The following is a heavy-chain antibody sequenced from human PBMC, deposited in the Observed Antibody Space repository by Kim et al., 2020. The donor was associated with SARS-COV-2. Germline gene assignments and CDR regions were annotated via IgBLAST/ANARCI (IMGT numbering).Heavy chain of an antibody. CDR1: GFIVNTYS. CDR2: ISSRRSDT. D-gene: IGHD2-15*01. Sequence: GGSLRLSCEVSGFIVNTYSMNWVRQAPGKGLEWVSFISSRRSDTYYADSLKGRFTISRDNAKNSVYLQINSLRVADTGVYYCARMNCPGGNCYAGPYYYGMDVWGQGTTVTVSS. CDR3: ARMNCPGGNCYAGPYYYGMDV. V-gene: IGHV3-21*06. J-gene: IGHJ6*02.